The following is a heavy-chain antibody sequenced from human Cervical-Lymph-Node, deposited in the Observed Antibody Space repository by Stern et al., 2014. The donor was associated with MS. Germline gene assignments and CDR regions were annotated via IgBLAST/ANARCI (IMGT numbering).Heavy chain of an antibody. Sequence: VQPVESGAEVTKPGASVKVSCKASGYTFTSYYMHWVRQDPGQGLEWMGIINPSGDGTTYAQKFQGRLTMTRDTSTSTVYMELSSLRSEDTAVYYCTRPLAGTTLLFDYWGQGTLVTVSS. CDR1: GYTFTSYY. J-gene: IGHJ4*02. V-gene: IGHV1-46*03. CDR3: TRPLAGTTLLFDY. CDR2: INPSGDGT. D-gene: IGHD1-1*01.